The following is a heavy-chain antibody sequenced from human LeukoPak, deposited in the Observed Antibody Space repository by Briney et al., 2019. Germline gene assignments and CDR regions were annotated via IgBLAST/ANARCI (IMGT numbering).Heavy chain of an antibody. J-gene: IGHJ4*02. Sequence: SETLSLTCAVSGGSISSSNWWSWVRQPPGKGLEWIGEIYHSGSTNYNPSFKSRVTISVDKSKNQFSLKLSSVTAADTAVYYCARRDYYDSSGLDYWGQGTLVTVSS. CDR2: IYHSGST. CDR3: ARRDYYDSSGLDY. V-gene: IGHV4-4*02. D-gene: IGHD3-22*01. CDR1: GGSISSSNW.